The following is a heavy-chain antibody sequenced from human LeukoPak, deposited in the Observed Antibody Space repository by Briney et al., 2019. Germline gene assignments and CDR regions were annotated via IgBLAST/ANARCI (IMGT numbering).Heavy chain of an antibody. D-gene: IGHD6-19*01. CDR3: ASRGIAVSGDAFDI. CDR2: ISYDGGNK. Sequence: GGSLRLSCAASGFTFSSYAMHWVRQAPGKGLEWVAVISYDGGNKYYADSVKGRFTISRDNSKNTLYLQMNSLRAEDTAVYYCASRGIAVSGDAFDIWGQGTMVTVSS. V-gene: IGHV3-30*04. CDR1: GFTFSSYA. J-gene: IGHJ3*02.